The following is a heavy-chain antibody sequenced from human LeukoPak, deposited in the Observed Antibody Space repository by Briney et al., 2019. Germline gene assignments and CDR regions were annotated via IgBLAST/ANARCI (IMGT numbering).Heavy chain of an antibody. CDR2: INHSGST. V-gene: IGHV4-34*01. D-gene: IGHD3-3*01. CDR3: ARHVVARITIFGVVPGGGAFDI. J-gene: IGHJ3*02. CDR1: GGSFSGYY. Sequence: SETLSLTCAVYGGSFSGYYWSWIRKPPGKGLEWIGEINHSGSTNYNPSLKSRVTISVDTSKNQFSLKLSSVTAADTAVYYCARHVVARITIFGVVPGGGAFDIWGQGTMVTVSS.